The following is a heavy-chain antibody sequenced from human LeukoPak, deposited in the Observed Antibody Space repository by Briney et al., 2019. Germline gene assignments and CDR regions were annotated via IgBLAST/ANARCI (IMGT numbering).Heavy chain of an antibody. J-gene: IGHJ1*01. V-gene: IGHV3-11*01. D-gene: IGHD3-22*01. CDR2: ISSSGSTI. Sequence: GGSLRLSCAASGFIFSDYYMSWIRRAPGKGLEWVSYISSSGSTIYYADSMKGRFTISRDNAKNSLYLQMNNLRAEDTAVYYCARGSHYYDSSGRPGRHFQHWGQGTLVTVSS. CDR3: ARGSHYYDSSGRPGRHFQH. CDR1: GFIFSDYY.